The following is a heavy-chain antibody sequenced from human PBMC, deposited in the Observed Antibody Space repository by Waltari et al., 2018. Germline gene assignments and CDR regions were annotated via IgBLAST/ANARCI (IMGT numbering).Heavy chain of an antibody. J-gene: IGHJ4*02. D-gene: IGHD2-15*01. Sequence: QLQLQESGSGLVKPSQTLSLTCAVSGGSISSGGYSWSWIRQPPGKGLEWIGYIYHSGSTYYNPSLKSRVTISVDRSKNQFSLKLSSVTAADTAVYYCAREWMSPDIVVVVAAYDYWGQGTLVTVSS. CDR2: IYHSGST. CDR3: AREWMSPDIVVVVAAYDY. CDR1: GGSISSGGYS. V-gene: IGHV4-30-2*01.